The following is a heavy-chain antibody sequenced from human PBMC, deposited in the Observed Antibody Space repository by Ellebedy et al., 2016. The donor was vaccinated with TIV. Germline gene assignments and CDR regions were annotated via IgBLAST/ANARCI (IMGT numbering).Heavy chain of an antibody. CDR2: IYWHGKK. Sequence: SGPTLVKPTETLTLTCTFSGFSLPTTGVGVGWIRQPPGKALEWLARIYWHGKKYYSASLESRLTITKDTSKNQVVLTMTNMYRVDTATYYCAHRPVSSGWYIRDYFEHWGPGTLVTVSS. J-gene: IGHJ4*02. CDR3: AHRPVSSGWYIRDYFEH. D-gene: IGHD6-19*01. CDR1: GFSLPTTGVG. V-gene: IGHV2-5*01.